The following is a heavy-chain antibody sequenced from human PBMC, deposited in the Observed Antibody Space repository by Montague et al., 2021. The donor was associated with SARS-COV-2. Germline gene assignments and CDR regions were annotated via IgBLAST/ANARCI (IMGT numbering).Heavy chain of an antibody. CDR3: VRGGYGDRGSD. CDR1: GGSIGSYY. D-gene: IGHD4-17*01. CDR2: IRHYGSP. V-gene: IGHV4-34*01. J-gene: IGHJ1*01. Sequence: SETLSLTCVVYGGSIGSYYWTWICLTPGKGLERIGVIRHYGSPNYNSSLNPSLQRPVTMSIDTYMYQFALRLTSVSAADTAVYSCVRGGYGDRGSDWGQGTLVTVSS.